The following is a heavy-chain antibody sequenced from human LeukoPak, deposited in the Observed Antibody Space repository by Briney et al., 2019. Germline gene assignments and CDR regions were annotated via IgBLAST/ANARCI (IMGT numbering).Heavy chain of an antibody. V-gene: IGHV1-2*02. Sequence: ASVKVSCKASGYTFTSYYMHWVRQAPGQGLEWMGWINPNSGGTNYAQKFQGRVTMTKDTSISTAYMELSRLRSDDTAVYYCARGITIFGVVIIGGLDYWGQGTLVTVSS. D-gene: IGHD3-3*01. CDR1: GYTFTSYY. CDR3: ARGITIFGVVIIGGLDY. CDR2: INPNSGGT. J-gene: IGHJ4*02.